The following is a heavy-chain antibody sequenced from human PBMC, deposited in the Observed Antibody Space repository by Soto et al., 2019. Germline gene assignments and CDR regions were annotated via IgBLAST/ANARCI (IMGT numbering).Heavy chain of an antibody. V-gene: IGHV1-18*01. Sequence: QVELMQSGPEVKRPGTSVKVSCKASGYTFITSGINWVRQTPGQALEWVGWISPANGDKKYAQKCKDRVSLTYETSTDSVYKELTNLRSDDTAVYFCARGRYFATTHRQWWYFDFWGRGTPVTVSS. CDR1: GYTFITSG. CDR3: ARGRYFATTHRQWWYFDF. J-gene: IGHJ2*01. CDR2: ISPANGDK. D-gene: IGHD1-1*01.